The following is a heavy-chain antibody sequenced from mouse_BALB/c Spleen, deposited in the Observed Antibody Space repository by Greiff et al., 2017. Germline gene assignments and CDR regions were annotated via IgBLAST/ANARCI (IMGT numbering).Heavy chain of an antibody. Sequence: QVQLQQSGAELVRPGVSVKISCKGSGYTFTDYAMHWVKQSHAKSLEWIGVISTYYGDASYNQKFKGKATMTVDKSSSTAYMELARLTSEDSAIYYCARTYYAMDYWGQGTSVTVSS. CDR1: GYTFTDYA. CDR3: ARTYYAMDY. V-gene: IGHV1S137*01. J-gene: IGHJ4*01. CDR2: ISTYYGDA.